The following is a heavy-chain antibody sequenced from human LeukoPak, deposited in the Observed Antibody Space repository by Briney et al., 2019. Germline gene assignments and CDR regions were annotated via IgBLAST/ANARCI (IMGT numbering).Heavy chain of an antibody. V-gene: IGHV3-23*01. CDR1: GFTFNSYA. CDR2: VTGSGSAT. Sequence: GGSLRLSCAASGFTFNSYAMSWVRQASGKGLEWVSTVTGSGSATYYADSVEGRFIISRDNSKNTLYLQMNSLRADDTALYYCAKAMSTVMGGTDYWGQGTLVTVSS. CDR3: AKAMSTVMGGTDY. J-gene: IGHJ4*02. D-gene: IGHD4-17*01.